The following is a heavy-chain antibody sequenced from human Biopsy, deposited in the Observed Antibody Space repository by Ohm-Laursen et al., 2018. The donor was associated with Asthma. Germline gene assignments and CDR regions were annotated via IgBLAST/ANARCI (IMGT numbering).Heavy chain of an antibody. V-gene: IGHV4-31*03. J-gene: IGHJ4*02. D-gene: IGHD3-22*01. CDR3: ARAQDYYDSRGYYRSFDY. CDR1: YGSITSGGDY. Sequence: TLSLTCTVSYGSITSGGDYWTWIRQPPGRGLEWIGFIYYSGSTYYNPSLKSRVSISIDTSKNQFSLKLSSVTAADTAVYYCARAQDYYDSRGYYRSFDYWGQGTLVTVSS. CDR2: IYYSGST.